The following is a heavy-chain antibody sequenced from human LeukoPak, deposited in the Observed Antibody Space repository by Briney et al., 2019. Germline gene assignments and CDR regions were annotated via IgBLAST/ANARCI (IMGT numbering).Heavy chain of an antibody. CDR1: GYSISSGFY. CDR3: ARANYYDTSGYSRGALDI. D-gene: IGHD3-22*01. V-gene: IGHV4-38-2*02. Sequence: SETLSLTCSVSGYSISSGFYWGWIRQPPGKGLEWIGSIFHSGSTYYNPSLKSRVTISVDTSKNQFSLKLSSVTAADTAVFYCARANYYDTSGYSRGALDIWGQGTMVTVSS. CDR2: IFHSGST. J-gene: IGHJ3*02.